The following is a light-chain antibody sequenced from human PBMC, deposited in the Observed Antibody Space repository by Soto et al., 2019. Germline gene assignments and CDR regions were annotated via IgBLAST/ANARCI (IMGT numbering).Light chain of an antibody. CDR3: CSYAATSTFVL. Sequence: QSALTQPASVSGSPGQSITISCTGISSDNPVSWYQHHPGKAPKLMIYEGSKRPSGVSNRFSGSKSGNTASLTISGLQAEDEADYYCCSYAATSTFVLFGGGTKVTVL. CDR2: EGS. V-gene: IGLV2-23*01. CDR1: SSDNP. J-gene: IGLJ2*01.